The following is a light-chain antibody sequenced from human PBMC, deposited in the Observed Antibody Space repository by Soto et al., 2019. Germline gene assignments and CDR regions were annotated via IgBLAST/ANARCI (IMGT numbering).Light chain of an antibody. Sequence: DIQMTQSPSTLSASVGDRVTITCRASQSISSWLAWYQQKPGKAPKLLIYKASTLESGVPSRFSGSGSATEFTLTISSLQPDDFATYYCQQCNDYPLTFGGGTNVEIK. CDR1: QSISSW. J-gene: IGKJ4*01. CDR3: QQCNDYPLT. CDR2: KAS. V-gene: IGKV1-5*03.